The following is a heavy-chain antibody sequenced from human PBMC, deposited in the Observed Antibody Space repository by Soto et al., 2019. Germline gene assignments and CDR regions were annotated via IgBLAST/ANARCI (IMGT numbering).Heavy chain of an antibody. CDR3: ASLVDSSGYYYFDY. CDR2: IISIFGTA. CDR1: GGTFSSYA. Sequence: GASVEVSCKXSGGTFSSYAISWVRQAPGQGLEWMGGIISIFGTANYAQKFQGRVTITADKSTSTAYMELSSLRSEDTAVYYCASLVDSSGYYYFDYWGQGTLVTVSS. J-gene: IGHJ4*02. D-gene: IGHD3-22*01. V-gene: IGHV1-69*06.